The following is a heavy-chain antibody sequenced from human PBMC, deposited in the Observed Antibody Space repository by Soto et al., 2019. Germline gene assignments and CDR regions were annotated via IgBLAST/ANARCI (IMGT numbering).Heavy chain of an antibody. D-gene: IGHD1-20*01. J-gene: IGHJ5*01. Sequence: VQLVQSGAEVRKPGSSVRVSCETSGDTFNSHTINWLRQAPGQGLEWMGGIIPVFGSPTYAQKFQARLTITADTSTQTAYMEQSSLTSDDTAFYFCARDITGTNNWFESWGQGTLVTVSS. CDR1: GDTFNSHT. CDR2: IIPVFGSP. CDR3: ARDITGTNNWFES. V-gene: IGHV1-69*06.